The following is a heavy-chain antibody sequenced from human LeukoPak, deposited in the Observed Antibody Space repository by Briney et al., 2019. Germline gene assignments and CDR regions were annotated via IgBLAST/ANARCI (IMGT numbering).Heavy chain of an antibody. Sequence: ASVKVSCKASGYTFTSYGITWVRQAPGQGLEWMGWISAYPGNTNYAQKLQGRVTMTTDTSTSTAYMELRSLRSDDTAVYFCARVGRYHYGSGSYYVPCYFDYWGQGTLVTVSS. J-gene: IGHJ4*02. CDR2: ISAYPGNT. D-gene: IGHD3-10*01. CDR3: ARVGRYHYGSGSYYVPCYFDY. CDR1: GYTFTSYG. V-gene: IGHV1-18*01.